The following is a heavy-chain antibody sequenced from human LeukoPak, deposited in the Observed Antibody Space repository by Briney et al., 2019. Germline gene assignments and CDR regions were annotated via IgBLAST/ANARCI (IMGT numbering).Heavy chain of an antibody. Sequence: PSQTLSLICTVSGGSISSGGYYWSWIRQPPGKGLEWIGYIYYSGSTYYNPSLKSRVTISVDTSKNQFSLKLSSVTAADTAVYYCTRGNYGSGSYFGWFDPWGQGTLVTVSS. CDR2: IYYSGST. CDR1: GGSISSGGYY. CDR3: TRGNYGSGSYFGWFDP. J-gene: IGHJ5*02. V-gene: IGHV4-30-4*01. D-gene: IGHD3-10*01.